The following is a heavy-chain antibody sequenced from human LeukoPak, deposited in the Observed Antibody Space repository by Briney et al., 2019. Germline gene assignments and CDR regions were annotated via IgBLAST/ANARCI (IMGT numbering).Heavy chain of an antibody. CDR2: ISYDGSNK. CDR3: ARKASKSWRELLLGAFDI. D-gene: IGHD1-26*01. CDR1: GFTFSSYA. V-gene: IGHV3-30-3*01. Sequence: GGSLRLSCAASGFTFSSYAMHWVRQAPGKGLEWVAVISYDGSNKYYADSVKGRFTISRDNSKNTLYLQMNSLRAKDTAVYYCARKASKSWRELLLGAFDIWGQGTMVTVSS. J-gene: IGHJ3*02.